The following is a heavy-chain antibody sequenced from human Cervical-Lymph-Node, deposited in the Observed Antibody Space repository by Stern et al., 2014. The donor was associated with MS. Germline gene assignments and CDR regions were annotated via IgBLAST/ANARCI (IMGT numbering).Heavy chain of an antibody. CDR3: TTFASGRD. V-gene: IGHV3-15*01. J-gene: IGHJ4*02. CDR1: GFTFTNAW. D-gene: IGHD3-10*01. Sequence: EVQLVESGGGLVKPGGSLRLSCAASGFTFTNAWMNWVRQAPGKGLEWVGRIQSTTDGGATDYAAPVKGRFTISRDDSKNTLYLQMNSLKTEDTAVYYCTTFASGRDWGQGTLVTVSS. CDR2: IQSTTDGGAT.